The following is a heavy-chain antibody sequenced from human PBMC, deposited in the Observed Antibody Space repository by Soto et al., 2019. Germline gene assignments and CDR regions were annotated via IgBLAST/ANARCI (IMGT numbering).Heavy chain of an antibody. J-gene: IGHJ4*02. CDR1: GFMFSAYW. CDR2: IHGDGGKI. Sequence: EAQLVESGGGLVQPGGSLRLSCAASGFMFSAYWMSWVRQAPEKGLEWVANIHGDGGKIYYVDSVKGRFTISRDNAKRSLYLQMNSLRAEDTAVYYCARDFYGGYTYGPGDYWGQGALVAVSS. CDR3: ARDFYGGYTYGPGDY. D-gene: IGHD5-18*01. V-gene: IGHV3-7*01.